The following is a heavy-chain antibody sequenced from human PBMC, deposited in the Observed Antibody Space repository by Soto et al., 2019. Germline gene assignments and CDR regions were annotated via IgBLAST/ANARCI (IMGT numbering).Heavy chain of an antibody. J-gene: IGHJ4*02. D-gene: IGHD2-15*01. CDR3: PRLNVDYPYCSGGSCCPFVY. Sequence: QVQLVQSGAEVKKPGASVKVSCKASGYTFTSYGISWVRQAPGQGLEWMGCISAYNGNTNYAQKLRGSLTMTPDTSTSTAYMELRSLRSDETAVYYCPRLNVDYPYCSGGSCCPFVYWGQGTLVTVSS. CDR2: ISAYNGNT. V-gene: IGHV1-18*01. CDR1: GYTFTSYG.